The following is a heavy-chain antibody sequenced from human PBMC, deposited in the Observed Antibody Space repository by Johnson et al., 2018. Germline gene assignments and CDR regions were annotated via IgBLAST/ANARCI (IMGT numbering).Heavy chain of an antibody. D-gene: IGHD3-9*01. V-gene: IGHV3-30*18. Sequence: QVQLVQSGGGVVQPGRSLRLSCAASGFTFRNYGMHWVRQAPGKGMEWVAIISGDGNTKYYADSIKGRFTFPRDNSKNTLYLQMNSLRAEDTAVYYCAKDLAGYGAFDCWGQGTMVTVSS. CDR3: AKDLAGYGAFDC. CDR1: GFTFRNYG. J-gene: IGHJ3*01. CDR2: ISGDGNTK.